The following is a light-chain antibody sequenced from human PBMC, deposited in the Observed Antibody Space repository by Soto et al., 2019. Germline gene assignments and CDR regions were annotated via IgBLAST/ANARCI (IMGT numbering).Light chain of an antibody. CDR2: TDN. Sequence: QSVLTQPPSASGTPGQRVTISCSGSSSNIGINTVNWYQQVPGTAPKLLIYTDNQRPSGVPDRFSGSKSGTSASLAISGLQSEDEADYYCAAWDDSLNGLYVFGTGTKRTVL. CDR3: AAWDDSLNGLYV. J-gene: IGLJ1*01. V-gene: IGLV1-44*01. CDR1: SSNIGINT.